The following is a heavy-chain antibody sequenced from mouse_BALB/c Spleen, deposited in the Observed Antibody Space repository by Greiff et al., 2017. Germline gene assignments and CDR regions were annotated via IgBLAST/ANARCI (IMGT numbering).Heavy chain of an antibody. Sequence: EVNVVESGGGLVQPGGSRKLSCAASGFTFSSFGMHWVRQAPEKGLEWVAYISSGSSTIYYADTVKGRFTISRDNPKNTLFLQMTSLRSEDTAMYYCARTGYGNYFAWFAYWGQGTLVTVSA. J-gene: IGHJ3*01. CDR3: ARTGYGNYFAWFAY. D-gene: IGHD2-10*02. CDR2: ISSGSSTI. V-gene: IGHV5-17*02. CDR1: GFTFSSFG.